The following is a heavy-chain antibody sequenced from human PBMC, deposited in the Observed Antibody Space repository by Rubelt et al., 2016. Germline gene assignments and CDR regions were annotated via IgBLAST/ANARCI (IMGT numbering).Heavy chain of an antibody. CDR3: ARFPLGGTELGYFQH. V-gene: IGHV4-39*01. CDR2: MYYSGST. D-gene: IGHD3-10*01. J-gene: IGHJ1*01. CDR1: GGSITSTGYY. Sequence: QLQLQESGPGLVKPSETLSLTCTVSGGSITSTGYYWGWIRQPPGKGLEWIGSMYYSGSTYYNPFLRRRGTISVDTSKKQFSLKLSSVTAADTAVYYCARFPLGGTELGYFQHWGQGTLVTVSS.